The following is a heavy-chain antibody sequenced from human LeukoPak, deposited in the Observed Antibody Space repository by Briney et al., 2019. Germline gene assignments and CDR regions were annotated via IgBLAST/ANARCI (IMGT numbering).Heavy chain of an antibody. V-gene: IGHV1-46*03. D-gene: IGHD2-2*01. J-gene: IGHJ6*03. CDR2: INPRSGNT. CDR3: ARTHEYCSTTSCHIYYSYYMDF. CDR1: GYTFTSYY. Sequence: ASVKVSCKASGYTFTSYYMHWLRQAPGQGLEWIGIINPRSGNTNYAQKFQGRVTMTRDTSTSTVYMELSSLRSEDTAVYYCARTHEYCSTTSCHIYYSYYMDFWGKGTTVTVSS.